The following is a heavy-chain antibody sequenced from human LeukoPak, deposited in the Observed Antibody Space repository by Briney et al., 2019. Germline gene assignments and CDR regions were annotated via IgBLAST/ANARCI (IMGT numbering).Heavy chain of an antibody. CDR3: ARGSGSYYHYGMDV. V-gene: IGHV1-2*02. J-gene: IGHJ6*02. Sequence: ASVKVSCKASGYTFTGYYMHWVRQAPGQGLEWMGWINPNSGGTNYAQKFQGRVTMTRDTSISTAYMELSSLRSEDTAVYYCARGSGSYYHYGMDVWGQGTTVTVSS. CDR2: INPNSGGT. CDR1: GYTFTGYY. D-gene: IGHD3-10*01.